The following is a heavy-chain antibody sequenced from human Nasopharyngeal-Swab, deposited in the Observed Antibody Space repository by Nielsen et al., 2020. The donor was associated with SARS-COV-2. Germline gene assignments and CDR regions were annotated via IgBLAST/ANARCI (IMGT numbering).Heavy chain of an antibody. Sequence: GESLKISCEGSGFFYTNYWIAWVRQVPGKGLEWLGIIHPADSDTRYNPSFQGQVTISADKSIRTAYLQWKSLKASDSAMYYCARDFDLSSGYDVWGQGTLVTVSS. D-gene: IGHD3-3*01. V-gene: IGHV5-51*01. CDR3: ARDFDLSSGYDV. CDR2: IHPADSDT. J-gene: IGHJ4*02. CDR1: GFFYTNYW.